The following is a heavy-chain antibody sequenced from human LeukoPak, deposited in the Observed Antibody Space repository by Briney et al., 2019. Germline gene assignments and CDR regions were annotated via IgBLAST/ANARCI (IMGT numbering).Heavy chain of an antibody. Sequence: PGGSLRLSCAASGFTFSSYAMSWVRQAPGKGLEWVSAISGSGGSTYYADSVKGRFTISRDNSKNTLYLQMNSLRAEDTAVYYCARKMRSGSYYFGMDVWGQGTKVTVSS. CDR3: ARKMRSGSYYFGMDV. J-gene: IGHJ6*02. D-gene: IGHD3-10*01. CDR2: ISGSGGST. CDR1: GFTFSSYA. V-gene: IGHV3-23*01.